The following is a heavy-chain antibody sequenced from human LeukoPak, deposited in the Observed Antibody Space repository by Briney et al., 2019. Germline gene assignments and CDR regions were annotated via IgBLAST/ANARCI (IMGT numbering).Heavy chain of an antibody. V-gene: IGHV4-34*01. J-gene: IGHJ6*03. CDR2: INHSGST. CDR1: GGSFSGYY. D-gene: IGHD1-14*01. CDR3: ARVSRNPFFYYYYYMDV. Sequence: SETLSLTCAVYGGSFSGYYWSWLRQPPEKGLEWIGEINHSGSTNYNPSLKSRVTISVDTSKNQLSLKLRCVTAADTAVYYCARVSRNPFFYYYYYMDVWGKGTTVTVSS.